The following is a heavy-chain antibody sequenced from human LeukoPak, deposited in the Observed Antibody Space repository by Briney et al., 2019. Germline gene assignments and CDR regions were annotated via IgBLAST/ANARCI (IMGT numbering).Heavy chain of an antibody. D-gene: IGHD6-19*01. V-gene: IGHV3-23*01. CDR2: ISGSGGST. CDR1: GFTFSSYA. J-gene: IGHJ4*02. CDR3: AKDFEEWLVPGVSDY. Sequence: PGGSLRLSCAASGFTFSSYAMSWVRQAPGKGLEWVSAISGSGGSTYYADSVKGRFTISRDNSKNTLCLQMNSLRAEDTAVYYCAKDFEEWLVPGVSDYWGQGTLVTVSS.